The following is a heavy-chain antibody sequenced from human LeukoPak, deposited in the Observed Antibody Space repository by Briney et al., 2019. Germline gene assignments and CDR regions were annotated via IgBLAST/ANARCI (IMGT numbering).Heavy chain of an antibody. J-gene: IGHJ3*02. CDR1: GYTFTSYY. CDR3: ARGGLAVAGTRKAFDI. CDR2: INPSGGST. D-gene: IGHD6-19*01. V-gene: IGHV1-46*01. Sequence: EASVKVSCKASGYTFTSYYMHWVRQAPGQGLEWMGIINPSGGSTSHAQKFQGRVTMTRDMSTSTVYMELSSLRSEDTAVYYCARGGLAVAGTRKAFDIWGQGTMVTVSS.